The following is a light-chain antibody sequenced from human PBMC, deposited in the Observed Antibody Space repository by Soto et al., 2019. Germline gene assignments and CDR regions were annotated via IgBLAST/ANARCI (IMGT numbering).Light chain of an antibody. J-gene: IGKJ1*01. V-gene: IGKV1-5*03. CDR3: QHYKESST. Sequence: DIQMTQSPSTLSASVGDRVTITCRASQSISSWLAWYQQKPGKAPKLLLYEASSSEIGVPPRFSGSGFGTEVTLTISSLQPDDFATYYCQHYKESSTFGQGTRLEIK. CDR2: EAS. CDR1: QSISSW.